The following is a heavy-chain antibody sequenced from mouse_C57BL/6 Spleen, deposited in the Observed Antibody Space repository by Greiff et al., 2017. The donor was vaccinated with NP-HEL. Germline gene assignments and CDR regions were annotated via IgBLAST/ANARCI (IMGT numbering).Heavy chain of an antibody. V-gene: IGHV1-39*01. CDR3: ASRSTTRDYYAMDY. J-gene: IGHJ4*01. CDR2: INPNYGTT. D-gene: IGHD2-1*01. Sequence: EVQLQQSGPELVKPGASVKISCKASGYSFTDYNMNWVKQSNGKSLEWIGVINPNYGTTSYNQKFKGKATLTVDQSSSTAYMQLNSLTSEDSAVYYCASRSTTRDYYAMDYWGQGTSVTVSS. CDR1: GYSFTDYN.